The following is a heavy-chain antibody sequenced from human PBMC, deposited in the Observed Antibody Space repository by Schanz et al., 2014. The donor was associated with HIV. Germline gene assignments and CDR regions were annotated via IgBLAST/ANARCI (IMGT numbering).Heavy chain of an antibody. J-gene: IGHJ3*02. V-gene: IGHV3-23*04. D-gene: IGHD3-16*01. CDR3: AIRTPMISFGAFDI. Sequence: EVQLVESGGGLVQPGGSLRLSCTASGFSFSDYHMSWIRQAPGKGLEWVSTISAGVGTASYADSVKGRFTISRDNSKKMLFLQMNRLRAEDTAVYYCAIRTPMISFGAFDIWGRGTMVTVSS. CDR1: GFSFSDYH. CDR2: ISAGVGTA.